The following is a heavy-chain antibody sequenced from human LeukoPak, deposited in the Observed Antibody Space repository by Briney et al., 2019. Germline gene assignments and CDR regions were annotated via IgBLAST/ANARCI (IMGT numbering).Heavy chain of an antibody. J-gene: IGHJ4*02. CDR2: ISYDGSNK. V-gene: IGHV3-30*03. CDR3: ARGAGFMIRD. CDR1: GFTFSSYG. D-gene: IGHD3-10*01. Sequence: GRPLRLSCAASGFTFSSYGMHWVRQAPGKGLEWVAVISYDGSNKYYADSVKGRFTISRDNSKNTVYLQMNSLRVEDTAVYYCARGAGFMIRDWGQGTLVTVSS.